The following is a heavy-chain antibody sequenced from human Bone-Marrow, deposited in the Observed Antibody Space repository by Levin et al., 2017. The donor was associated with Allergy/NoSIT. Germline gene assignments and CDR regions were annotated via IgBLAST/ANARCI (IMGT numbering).Heavy chain of an antibody. Sequence: GESLKISCAASGFTFSSYGMHWVRQAPGKGLEWVAVISYDGSNKYYADSVKGRFTISRDNSKNTLYLQMNSLRAEDTAVYYCAKDRHSTYFDYWGQGTLVTVSS. J-gene: IGHJ4*02. CDR3: AKDRHSTYFDY. V-gene: IGHV3-30*18. D-gene: IGHD6-6*01. CDR1: GFTFSSYG. CDR2: ISYDGSNK.